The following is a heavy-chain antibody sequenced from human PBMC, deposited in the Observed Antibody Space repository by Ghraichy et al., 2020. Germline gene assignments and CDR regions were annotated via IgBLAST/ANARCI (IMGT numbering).Heavy chain of an antibody. V-gene: IGHV4-34*01. Sequence: ETLSLTCAVYGGSFSGYYWSWIRQPPGKGLEWIGEINHSGSTNYNPSLKSRVTISVDTSKNQFSLKLSSVTAADTAVYYCARTGGLVVVPAAIGDDYWGQGTLVTVSS. CDR2: INHSGST. J-gene: IGHJ4*02. CDR1: GGSFSGYY. D-gene: IGHD2-2*01. CDR3: ARTGGLVVVPAAIGDDY.